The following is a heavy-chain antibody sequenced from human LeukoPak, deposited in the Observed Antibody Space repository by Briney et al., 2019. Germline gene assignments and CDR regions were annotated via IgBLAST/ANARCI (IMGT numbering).Heavy chain of an antibody. Sequence: SETLSLTCTVSGASISDDYWTWIRQAPGKGLDWIASVYYSGSSNYNPSLKSRLTILVEASKNQISLKSSSVTAADTAVYFCARAASGDRYSGDAKDRYFFDYWGQGTLVTVSS. CDR2: VYYSGSS. D-gene: IGHD5-12*01. V-gene: IGHV4-59*01. CDR3: ARAASGDRYSGDAKDRYFFDY. J-gene: IGHJ4*02. CDR1: GASISDDY.